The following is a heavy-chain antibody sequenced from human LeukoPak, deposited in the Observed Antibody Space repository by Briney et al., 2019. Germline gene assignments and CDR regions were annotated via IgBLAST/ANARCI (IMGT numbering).Heavy chain of an antibody. Sequence: GGSLRLSCAASGFTFSSYAMSWVRQAPGKGLEWVSAISGSGGSTYYADSVKGRFTISRDNSKNTLYLQMNSLRAEDTAVYYCARDRPYYDFWTGYHTFDYWGQGTLVTVSS. J-gene: IGHJ4*02. D-gene: IGHD3-3*01. CDR2: ISGSGGST. CDR1: GFTFSSYA. V-gene: IGHV3-23*01. CDR3: ARDRPYYDFWTGYHTFDY.